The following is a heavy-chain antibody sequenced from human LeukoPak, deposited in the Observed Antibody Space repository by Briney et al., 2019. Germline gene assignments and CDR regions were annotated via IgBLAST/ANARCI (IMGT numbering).Heavy chain of an antibody. CDR2: ISSSSSTI. V-gene: IGHV3-48*01. J-gene: IGHJ4*02. D-gene: IGHD3-16*01. Sequence: GGSLRLSCAASGFTFSTCSMNWVRQAPGKGLEWVSYISSSSSTIYYADSVKGRFTISRDNAKNSLYLQMNSLRAEDTAVYYCAREGITVSHDLDYWGQGTLVTVSS. CDR1: GFTFSTCS. CDR3: AREGITVSHDLDY.